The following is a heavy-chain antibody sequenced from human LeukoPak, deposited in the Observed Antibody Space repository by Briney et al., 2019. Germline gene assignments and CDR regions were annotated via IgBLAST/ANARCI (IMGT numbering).Heavy chain of an antibody. CDR2: ISSSSSYI. CDR1: GFTFSSYS. Sequence: GGSLRLSCAASGFTFSSYSMTWVRQAPGKGLEWVSSISSSSSYIYYADSVKGRFTISRDNAKNSLYLQMNSLRAEDTAVYYCARGPFTYDSSGYYLYYFDYWGQGTLVTVSS. D-gene: IGHD3-22*01. CDR3: ARGPFTYDSSGYYLYYFDY. J-gene: IGHJ4*02. V-gene: IGHV3-21*01.